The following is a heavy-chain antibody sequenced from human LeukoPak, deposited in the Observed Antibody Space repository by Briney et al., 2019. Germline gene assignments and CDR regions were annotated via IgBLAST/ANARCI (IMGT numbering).Heavy chain of an antibody. CDR2: INAGNGNT. J-gene: IGHJ4*02. CDR1: GYTFTSYA. Sequence: APVKVSCKASGYTFTSYAMHWVRQAPGQRLEWMGWINAGNGNTKYSQKFQGRVTITRDTSASTAYMELSSLRSEDTAVYYCARDGAARKPRAFDYWGQGTLVTVSS. CDR3: ARDGAARKPRAFDY. D-gene: IGHD1-26*01. V-gene: IGHV1-3*01.